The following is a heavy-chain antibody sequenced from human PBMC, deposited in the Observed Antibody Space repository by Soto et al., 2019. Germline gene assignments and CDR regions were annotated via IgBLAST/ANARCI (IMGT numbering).Heavy chain of an antibody. D-gene: IGHD5-18*01. CDR1: GYSFTSYW. Sequence: GESLKISCKGSGYSFTSYWISWVRQMPGKGLEWMGRIDPSDSYTNYSPSFQGHVTISADKSISTAYLQWSSLKASNTAMYYCARRGTAMPSYGMDVWGQGTTVTVSS. CDR2: IDPSDSYT. CDR3: ARRGTAMPSYGMDV. J-gene: IGHJ6*02. V-gene: IGHV5-10-1*01.